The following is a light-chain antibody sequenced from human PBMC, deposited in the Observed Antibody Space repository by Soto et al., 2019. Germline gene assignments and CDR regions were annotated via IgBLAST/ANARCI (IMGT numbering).Light chain of an antibody. Sequence: LAQPASVSGSPGQSITISCTGTSSDVGGYNYVSWYQQRPGKAPKLMIYEVSNRPSGVSNRSSGSKSGNTASLTISGLQAEDEADYYCSSYTSSTFYVFGTGTKVTVL. CDR3: SSYTSSTFYV. CDR2: EVS. J-gene: IGLJ1*01. CDR1: SSDVGGYNY. V-gene: IGLV2-14*01.